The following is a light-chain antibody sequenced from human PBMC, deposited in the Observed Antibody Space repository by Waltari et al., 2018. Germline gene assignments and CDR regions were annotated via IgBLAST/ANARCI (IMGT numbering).Light chain of an antibody. CDR3: QSADSSGTYVV. CDR2: KDT. V-gene: IGLV3-25*03. Sequence: SYELTQPPSVSVSPGQTARISCSGDALPKHYAYWYQQKPGQAPVLLIYKDTESPSGIPERFSGSSPGTTVTLTISGVQAEDEADYYCQSADSSGTYVVFGGGTMLTVL. CDR1: ALPKHY. J-gene: IGLJ2*01.